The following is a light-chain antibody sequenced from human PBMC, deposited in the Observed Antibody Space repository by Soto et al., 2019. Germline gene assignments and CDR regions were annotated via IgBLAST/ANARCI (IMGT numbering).Light chain of an antibody. CDR3: TSYSSSSPVL. V-gene: IGLV2-8*01. J-gene: IGLJ2*01. CDR2: EVH. Sequence: QSALTQPPSASGSPGQSVTISCTGTRSDIGSYNYVSWYQQRPGKAPKLMIYEVHKRPSGVPDRFSGSKSGNTASLTVSGLQAEDEADYYCTSYSSSSPVLFGGGTKLTVL. CDR1: RSDIGSYNY.